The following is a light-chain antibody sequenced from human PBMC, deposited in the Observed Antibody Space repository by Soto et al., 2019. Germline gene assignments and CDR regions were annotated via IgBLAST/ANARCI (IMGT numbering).Light chain of an antibody. Sequence: EKMMTQSLATLSVSPGVRATVSCSSSRTISVDLAWYQQNPGQAPSILISRAPSRATSITERLHGSGSGTDFPLTISRLEPEDFAVYYCQQYGSSPPYTFGQGTKVDIK. V-gene: IGKV3-20*01. J-gene: IGKJ1*01. CDR1: RTISVD. CDR2: RAP. CDR3: QQYGSSPPYT.